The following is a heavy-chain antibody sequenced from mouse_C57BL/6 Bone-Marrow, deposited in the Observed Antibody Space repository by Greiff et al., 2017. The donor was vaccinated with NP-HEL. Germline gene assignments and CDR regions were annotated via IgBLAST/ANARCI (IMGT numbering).Heavy chain of an antibody. CDR1: GYTFTDYY. CDR3: ARGLGPFAY. J-gene: IGHJ3*01. D-gene: IGHD4-1*01. V-gene: IGHV1-76*01. Sequence: VQLVESGAELVRPGASVKLSCKASGYTFTDYYINWVKQRPGQGLEWIARIYPGSGNTYYNEKFKGKATLTAEKSSSTAYMQLSSLTSEDSAVYFCARGLGPFAYWGQGTLVTVSA. CDR2: IYPGSGNT.